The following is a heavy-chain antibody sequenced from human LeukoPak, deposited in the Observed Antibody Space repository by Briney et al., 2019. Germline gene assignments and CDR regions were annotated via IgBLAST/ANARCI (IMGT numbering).Heavy chain of an antibody. CDR2: INTNTENP. Sequence: ASVKVSCKASGYSFTTYAMNWVRQAPGQGLEWMGWINTNTENPTYAQGFTGRFVFSLDTSVSTAYLQISSLKAEDTAVYYCARDGSRGGIAAVGTYWGQGTLVTVSS. CDR1: GYSFTTYA. J-gene: IGHJ4*02. CDR3: ARDGSRGGIAAVGTY. D-gene: IGHD6-13*01. V-gene: IGHV7-4-1*02.